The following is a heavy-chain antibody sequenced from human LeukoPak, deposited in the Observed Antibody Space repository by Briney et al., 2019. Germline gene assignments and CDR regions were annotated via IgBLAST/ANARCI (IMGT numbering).Heavy chain of an antibody. D-gene: IGHD1-7*01. V-gene: IGHV3-7*02. J-gene: IGHJ4*02. Sequence: GRSLRLSCAASRFTFSNYWMSWARQAPGQGLEWVAHIKSDASETYYVDSVKGRFTISRDNAKNSPYLQMNGTRAEATAVYYSRRIGQNYDLDYWGQGTLVTVSS. CDR2: IKSDASET. CDR1: RFTFSNYW. CDR3: RRIGQNYDLDY.